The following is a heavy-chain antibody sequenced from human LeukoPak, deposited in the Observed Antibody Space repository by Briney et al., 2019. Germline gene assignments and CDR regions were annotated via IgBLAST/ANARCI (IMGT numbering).Heavy chain of an antibody. CDR1: GYTFTSYG. D-gene: IGHD3-22*01. V-gene: IGHV1-18*01. CDR3: ARDWGYYYDSSDSNWFDP. J-gene: IGHJ5*02. CDR2: ISAYNGNT. Sequence: ASVKVSCKASGYTFTSYGISWVRQAPGQGLEWMGWISAYNGNTNYAQKLQGRVTMTTGTSTSTAYMELRSLRSDDTAVYYCARDWGYYYDSSDSNWFDPWGQGTLVTVSS.